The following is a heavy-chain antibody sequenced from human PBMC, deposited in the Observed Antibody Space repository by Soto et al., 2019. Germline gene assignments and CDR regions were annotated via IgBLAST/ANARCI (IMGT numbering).Heavy chain of an antibody. CDR3: ARPHSSSWYGHYYYGMDV. Sequence: EVQLVESGGGLVQPGGSLRLSCAASGFTFSSYSMNWVRQAPGKGLEWVSYISSSSSTIYYADSVKGRFTISRDNAKNSLYLHMNSLRDEDTAVYYCARPHSSSWYGHYYYGMDVWGQGTTVTVSS. D-gene: IGHD6-13*01. J-gene: IGHJ6*02. V-gene: IGHV3-48*02. CDR2: ISSSSSTI. CDR1: GFTFSSYS.